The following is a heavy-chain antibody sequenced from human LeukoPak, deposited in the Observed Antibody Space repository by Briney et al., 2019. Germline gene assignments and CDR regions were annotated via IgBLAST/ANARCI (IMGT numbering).Heavy chain of an antibody. CDR2: INPTGGST. V-gene: IGHV1-46*01. CDR1: GYTFTNYY. D-gene: IGHD3-22*01. J-gene: IGHJ6*02. CDR3: ARANFYDSSGRYFYCGMDV. Sequence: ASVKVSCKASGYTFTNYYIHWVRQAPGQGLEWMGIINPTGGSTTYARKFQGRVTMTRDTSTSTVYMELSSLRSEDTAVYYCARANFYDSSGRYFYCGMDVWGQGTTVTVSS.